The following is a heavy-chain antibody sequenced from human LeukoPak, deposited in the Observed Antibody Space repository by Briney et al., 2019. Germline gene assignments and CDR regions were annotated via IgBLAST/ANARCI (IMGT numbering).Heavy chain of an antibody. V-gene: IGHV3-23*01. CDR3: AKGTTVTTDYFDY. Sequence: GGSLRLSCAASGFTFSDNAMSWVRQAPGRGLEWVTAISASGGTIYYADSVKGRFIISRDNSKNTLYLQMHSLRAEDTAVYYCAKGTTVTTDYFDYWGQGTLVTVSS. D-gene: IGHD4-17*01. CDR2: ISASGGTI. J-gene: IGHJ4*02. CDR1: GFTFSDNA.